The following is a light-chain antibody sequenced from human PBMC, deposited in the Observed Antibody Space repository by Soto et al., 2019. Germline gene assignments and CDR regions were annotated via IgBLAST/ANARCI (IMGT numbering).Light chain of an antibody. J-gene: IGLJ2*01. CDR3: QSYDSSLSRSV. CDR2: ANI. V-gene: IGLV1-40*01. Sequence: QSVLTQPPSVSGAPGQRVTISCTGSSSNIGAGYDVHWYQQLPGTAPKLLIYANINRPSGVPDRFSGSKSGTSASLAITGLQAEDEADYYCQSYDSSLSRSVFGGGTKLPS. CDR1: SSNIGAGYD.